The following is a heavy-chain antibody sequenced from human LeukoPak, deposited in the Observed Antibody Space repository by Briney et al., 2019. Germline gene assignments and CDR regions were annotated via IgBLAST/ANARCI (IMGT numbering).Heavy chain of an antibody. Sequence: GGSLRLSCAASGFTFSSYGMHWVRQAPGKGLEWVAVISYDGSNKYYADSVKGRFTISRDNSKNTLYLQMNSLRAEDTAVYYCARGLYCSSTSCSYYFDYWGQGTLVTVSS. CDR3: ARGLYCSSTSCSYYFDY. CDR1: GFTFSSYG. D-gene: IGHD2-2*01. V-gene: IGHV3-30*03. CDR2: ISYDGSNK. J-gene: IGHJ4*02.